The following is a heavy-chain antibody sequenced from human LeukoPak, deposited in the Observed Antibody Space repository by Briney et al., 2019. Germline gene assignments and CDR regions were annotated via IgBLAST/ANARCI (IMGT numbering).Heavy chain of an antibody. CDR3: ARVGYSGYGSSYYFDY. CDR2: INPSGGST. Sequence: ASVKVSCKASGYTFTSYYMHWVRQAPGQGLEWMGIINPSGGSTSYAQKFRGRVTMTRDTSTSTVYMELSSLRSEDTAAYYCARVGYSGYGSSYYFDYWGQGTLVTVSS. D-gene: IGHD5-12*01. J-gene: IGHJ4*02. CDR1: GYTFTSYY. V-gene: IGHV1-46*01.